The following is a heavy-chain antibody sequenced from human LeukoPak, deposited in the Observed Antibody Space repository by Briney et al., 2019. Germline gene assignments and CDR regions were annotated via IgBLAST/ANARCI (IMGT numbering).Heavy chain of an antibody. CDR3: ARDQHCNYNNWFDP. CDR1: GGTFSSYA. CDR2: IIPIFGTA. Sequence: SVKVSCKASGGTFSSYAISWVRQAPGQGLEWMGGIIPIFGTANYAQKFQGRVTITTDESTSTAYMELSSLRSEDTAVYYCARDQHCNYNNWFDPWGQGTLVTVSS. V-gene: IGHV1-69*05. D-gene: IGHD1-7*01. J-gene: IGHJ5*02.